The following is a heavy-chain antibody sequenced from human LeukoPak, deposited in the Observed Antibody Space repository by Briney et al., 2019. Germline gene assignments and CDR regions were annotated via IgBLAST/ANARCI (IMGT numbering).Heavy chain of an antibody. CDR2: ISYDGNNK. CDR3: ATDLITGGLRLFGS. J-gene: IGHJ4*02. V-gene: IGHV3-30-3*01. CDR1: GFTFSSYD. D-gene: IGHD7-27*01. Sequence: PGGSLRLSCAASGFTFSSYDMHWVRQAPGKGLEWVAVISYDGNNKYYADSVKGRFTISRDNSKKTLYLQMDSLRAEDTAVYYCATDLITGGLRLFGSWGQGTLVTVSS.